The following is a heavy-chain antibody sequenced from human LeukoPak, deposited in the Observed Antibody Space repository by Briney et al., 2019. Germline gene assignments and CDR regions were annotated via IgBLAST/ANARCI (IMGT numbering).Heavy chain of an antibody. CDR3: ARHPGKVTNDWYFDL. V-gene: IGHV1-2*02. CDR1: GYTFTGYY. D-gene: IGHD4-23*01. CDR2: INPNSGGT. Sequence: ASVKVSCKASGYTFTGYYMHWVRQAPGQGLEWTGWINPNSGGTNYAQKFQGRVTMTRDTSITTAYMELSRLSSDDTAVYYCARHPGKVTNDWYFDLWGRGTLVTVSS. J-gene: IGHJ2*01.